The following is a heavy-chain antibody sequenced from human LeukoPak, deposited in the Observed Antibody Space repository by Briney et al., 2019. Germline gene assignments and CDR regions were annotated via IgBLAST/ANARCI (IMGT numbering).Heavy chain of an antibody. J-gene: IGHJ4*02. V-gene: IGHV4-59*08. CDR3: ARHPFATPFDY. Sequence: SETLSLTCTVSGGSISSYYWSWIRQPPGKGLEWIGYAYYSGHTNYNSSLKSRVTMSLDTCKSQFSLRLSSVTAADTAVYFCARHPFATPFDYWGPGTLVTVSS. D-gene: IGHD2-15*01. CDR2: AYYSGHT. CDR1: GGSISSYY.